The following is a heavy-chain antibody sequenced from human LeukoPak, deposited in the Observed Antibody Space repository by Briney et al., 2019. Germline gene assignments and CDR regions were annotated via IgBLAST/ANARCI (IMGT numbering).Heavy chain of an antibody. J-gene: IGHJ4*02. CDR3: TSGIGTIDF. Sequence: PGGSLRLSCAASGFTVSSNYMSWVRKAPGKGLEWIGRIRSKTEGGATDYAAPVTGIFTISRDDAKNTLYLQMNSLKTEDTAVYYCTSGIGTIDFWGQGTLVTVSS. CDR2: IRSKTEGGAT. D-gene: IGHD6-13*01. V-gene: IGHV3-15*01. CDR1: GFTVSSNY.